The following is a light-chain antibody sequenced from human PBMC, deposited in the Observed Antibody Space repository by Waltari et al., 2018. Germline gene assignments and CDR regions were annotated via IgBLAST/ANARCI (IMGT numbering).Light chain of an antibody. CDR3: QSADRSGTYV. V-gene: IGLV3-25*03. CDR2: KDS. Sequence: SYELTQPPSESVSPGQTARITCSGDALPKQHAYWYQQKPGQAPLLVIYKDSERPSGIPERCSGSRSGTTVTLTISGVQAEDEADYYCQSADRSGTYVFGTGTKVTVL. J-gene: IGLJ1*01. CDR1: ALPKQH.